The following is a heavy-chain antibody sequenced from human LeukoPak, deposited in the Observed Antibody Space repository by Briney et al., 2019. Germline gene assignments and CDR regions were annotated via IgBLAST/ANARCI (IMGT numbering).Heavy chain of an antibody. V-gene: IGHV3-53*04. CDR3: ARTRRDGYNFYAFDI. D-gene: IGHD5-12*01. CDR1: GFTVSSNY. J-gene: IGHJ3*02. CDR2: IYSGGST. Sequence: GGSLRLSCAASGFTVSSNYMCWVRQAPGKGLEWVSVIYSGGSTYYADTVKGRFTISRHNSKNTLYLQMNSLRAEDTAVYYCARTRRDGYNFYAFDIWGQGTMVTVSS.